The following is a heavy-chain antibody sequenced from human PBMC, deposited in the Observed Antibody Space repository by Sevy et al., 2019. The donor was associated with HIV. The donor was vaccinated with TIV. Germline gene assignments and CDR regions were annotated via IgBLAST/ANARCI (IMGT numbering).Heavy chain of an antibody. Sequence: ASVKVSCKASGYTFTGYYMHWVRQAPGQGLEWMGWINPNSGGTNYAQKFQGRVTMTRDTSISTAYMELGRLSSDDTAVYYCARGGYCSSTSCRYYYYYGMDVWGQGTTVTVSS. CDR2: INPNSGGT. CDR1: GYTFTGYY. J-gene: IGHJ6*02. CDR3: ARGGYCSSTSCRYYYYYGMDV. V-gene: IGHV1-2*02. D-gene: IGHD2-2*01.